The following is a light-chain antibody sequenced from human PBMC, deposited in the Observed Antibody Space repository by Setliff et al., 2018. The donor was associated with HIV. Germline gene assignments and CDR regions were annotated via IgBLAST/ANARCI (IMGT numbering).Light chain of an antibody. V-gene: IGLV2-14*01. CDR2: DVT. J-gene: IGLJ1*01. Sequence: QSALTQVASVSGSPGQSITISCTGTSSDVGGHDYVSWYQQHPDKAPKLIIYDVTNRPSGISDRFSGSKSGNTASLTISGLQTEDEADYFCCSYVTGSTYVCGTGTKVT. CDR1: SSDVGGHDY. CDR3: CSYVTGSTYV.